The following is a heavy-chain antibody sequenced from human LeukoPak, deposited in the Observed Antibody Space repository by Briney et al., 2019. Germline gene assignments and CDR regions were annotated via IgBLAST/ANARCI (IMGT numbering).Heavy chain of an antibody. CDR1: GFTFSSYA. CDR2: ISGSGGST. Sequence: PGGSLRLSCAASGFTFSSYAMSWVRQAPGKGLEWVSAISGSGGSTYYADSVKGRFTISRDNSKNTLYLQMNSLRPEDTAVYYCARGGDSYVSGSYYAYFDYWGQGTRVTVSS. CDR3: ARGGDSYVSGSYYAYFDY. D-gene: IGHD3-10*01. V-gene: IGHV3-23*01. J-gene: IGHJ4*02.